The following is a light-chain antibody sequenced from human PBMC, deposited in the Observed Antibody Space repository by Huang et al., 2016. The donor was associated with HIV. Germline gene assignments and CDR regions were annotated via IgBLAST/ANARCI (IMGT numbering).Light chain of an antibody. J-gene: IGKJ4*01. Sequence: EIVMTQSPATLSVSPGARATLSCRASPGVSSTLAWYQQIPGQAPRRLIYGASTRATGIPARFVGGGSGAEVTLTINSLQSEDFAVYYCQQYNNWPLTFGGGTKVEIK. CDR2: GAS. CDR1: PGVSST. V-gene: IGKV3-15*01. CDR3: QQYNNWPLT.